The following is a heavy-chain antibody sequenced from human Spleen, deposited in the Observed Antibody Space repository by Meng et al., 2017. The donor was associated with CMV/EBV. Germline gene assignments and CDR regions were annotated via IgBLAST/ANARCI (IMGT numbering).Heavy chain of an antibody. J-gene: IGHJ4*02. CDR3: AKDHGSYGDY. V-gene: IGHV3-30*02. D-gene: IGHD5-18*01. CDR1: GFTFSSYG. Sequence: GESLKISCAASGFTFSSYGMHWVRQAPGKGREWVAFIRYDARNKYYADSVKGRFTISRDNSKNTLYLQMNSLRAEDTAVYYCAKDHGSYGDYWGQGTLVTVSS. CDR2: IRYDARNK.